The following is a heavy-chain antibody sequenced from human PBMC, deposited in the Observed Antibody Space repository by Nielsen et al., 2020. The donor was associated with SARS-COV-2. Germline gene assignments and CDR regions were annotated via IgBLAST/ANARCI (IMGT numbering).Heavy chain of an antibody. Sequence: GGSLRLSCAASGFTFSSYWMSWVRQAPGKGLEWVANIKQDGSEKYYVDSVKGRFTISRDNAKNSLYLQMNSLRAEDTAVYYCARDNQYYGSGSIPGDWFDPWGQGTLVTVSS. CDR1: GFTFSSYW. CDR2: IKQDGSEK. CDR3: ARDNQYYGSGSIPGDWFDP. V-gene: IGHV3-7*01. J-gene: IGHJ5*02. D-gene: IGHD3-10*01.